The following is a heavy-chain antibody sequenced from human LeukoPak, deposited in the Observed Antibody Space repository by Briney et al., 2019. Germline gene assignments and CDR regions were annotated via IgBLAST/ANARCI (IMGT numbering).Heavy chain of an antibody. CDR3: AGRLWRRDGYNLSAFDI. D-gene: IGHD5-24*01. CDR2: IYHSGST. Sequence: SETLSLTCTVSGGSISSYYWNWIRQPPGKGLEWIGYIYHSGSTNYKPSLKSRVTISVDTSKNQFSLKLSSVTAADTAVYYCAGRLWRRDGYNLSAFDIWGQGTMVTVSS. V-gene: IGHV4-59*01. J-gene: IGHJ3*02. CDR1: GGSISSYY.